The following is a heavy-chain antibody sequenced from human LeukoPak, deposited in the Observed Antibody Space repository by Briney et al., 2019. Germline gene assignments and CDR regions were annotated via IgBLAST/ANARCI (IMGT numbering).Heavy chain of an antibody. CDR3: ARDGGNWNANY. D-gene: IGHD1-1*01. V-gene: IGHV4-39*07. CDR2: IYYSGST. CDR1: GGSISSSSYY. J-gene: IGHJ4*02. Sequence: PSQTLSLTCTVSGGSISSSSYYWGWIRQPPGKGLEWIGSIYYSGSTYYNPSLKSRVTISVDTSKNQFSLKLSSVTAADTAVYYCARDGGNWNANYWGQGTLVTVSS.